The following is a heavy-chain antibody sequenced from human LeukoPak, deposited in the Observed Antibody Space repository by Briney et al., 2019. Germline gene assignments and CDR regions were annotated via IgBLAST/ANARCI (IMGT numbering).Heavy chain of an antibody. Sequence: ASVKVSCKASGYTFTSYGISWVRQAPGQGLEWMGWISAYNGNTNYAQKLQGRVTMTTDTSTSTACMELRSLRSDDTAVYYCAASDYGDVFDYWGQGTLVTVPS. CDR2: ISAYNGNT. D-gene: IGHD4-17*01. CDR1: GYTFTSYG. CDR3: AASDYGDVFDY. V-gene: IGHV1-18*04. J-gene: IGHJ4*02.